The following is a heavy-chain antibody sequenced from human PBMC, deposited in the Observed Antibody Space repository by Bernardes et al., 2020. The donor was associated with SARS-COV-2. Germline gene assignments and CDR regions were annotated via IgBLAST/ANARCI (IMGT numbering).Heavy chain of an antibody. CDR3: ARDLANYYDSSGCLDY. CDR2: ISYDGIDK. Sequence: GGSLRLSCAASGFTFSSHGMHWVRQAPGRGLEWVAVISYDGIDKYYADSVKGRFTISRDNAKNSLYLQMNSLRAEDTAVYYCARDLANYYDSSGCLDYWGQGTLVTVSS. CDR1: GFTFSSHG. D-gene: IGHD3-22*01. J-gene: IGHJ4*02. V-gene: IGHV3-30*03.